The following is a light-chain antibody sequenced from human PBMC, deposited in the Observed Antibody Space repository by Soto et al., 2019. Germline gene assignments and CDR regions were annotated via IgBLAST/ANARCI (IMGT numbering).Light chain of an antibody. CDR3: QKYNSAPQT. V-gene: IGKV1-27*01. CDR2: AAS. CDR1: QSVSTT. Sequence: MTQSPATLSVSPGERATLSCWASQSVSTTVAWYQQKPGKVPKLLIYAASTLQSGVPSRFSGSGSGTDFTLTISSLQPEDVATYYCQKYNSAPQTFGQGTKVEIK. J-gene: IGKJ1*01.